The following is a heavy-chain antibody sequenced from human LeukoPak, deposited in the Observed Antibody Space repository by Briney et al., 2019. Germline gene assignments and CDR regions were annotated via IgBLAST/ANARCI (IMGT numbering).Heavy chain of an antibody. D-gene: IGHD3-22*01. J-gene: IGHJ4*02. CDR3: AWYYYDSSGSY. V-gene: IGHV4-39*01. Sequence: SETLSLTCTVSGGSISSSSYYWGWIRQPPGKGLEWIGSIYYSGSTYYNPSLKSRVTTSVDTSKNQFSLKLSSVTAADTAVYYCAWYYYDSSGSYWGQGTLVTVSS. CDR1: GGSISSSSYY. CDR2: IYYSGST.